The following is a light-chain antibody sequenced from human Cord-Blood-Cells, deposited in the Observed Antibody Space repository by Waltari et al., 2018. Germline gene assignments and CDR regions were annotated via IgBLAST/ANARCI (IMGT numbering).Light chain of an antibody. Sequence: QSVLTQPPSASGTPGQRVTISCSGSSSHIGSNYVYWYQQLPGTAPKLLIYRNNQRPSGVPDRFSGSKSGTSASLAISGLRSEDEADYYCAAWDDSLSFVFGGGTKLTVL. CDR3: AAWDDSLSFV. CDR1: SSHIGSNY. CDR2: RNN. V-gene: IGLV1-47*01. J-gene: IGLJ3*02.